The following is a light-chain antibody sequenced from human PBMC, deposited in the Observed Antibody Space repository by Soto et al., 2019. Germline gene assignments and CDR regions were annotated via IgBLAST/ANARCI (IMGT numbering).Light chain of an antibody. CDR1: QSVSSLY. J-gene: IGKJ5*01. CDR3: QQRSNWGIT. CDR2: GAS. V-gene: IGKV3-11*01. Sequence: EIVLTQSPGTLSLSPGKRATLSCRASQSVSSLYLAWYQQKPGQAPRLLIYGASNRTTGIPARFSGSGSGTDFTLTISSLETEDFAVYDGQQRSNWGITFGQGTRLEIK.